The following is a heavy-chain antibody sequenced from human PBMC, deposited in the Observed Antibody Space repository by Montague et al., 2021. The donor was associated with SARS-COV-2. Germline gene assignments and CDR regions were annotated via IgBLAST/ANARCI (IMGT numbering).Heavy chain of an antibody. CDR2: IYYRGNT. Sequence: SETLSLTCSVSGESISSSDHYWAWIRQPPGKGLEWVGSIYYRGNTYYNPSLKSRLTISVDTSKDEISLRLTSVTAADTALYYCARQILLRVVRNPKDFDSWGQGTLVTVSS. D-gene: IGHD3-10*01. CDR3: ARQILLRVVRNPKDFDS. V-gene: IGHV4-39*01. J-gene: IGHJ4*02. CDR1: GESISSSDHY.